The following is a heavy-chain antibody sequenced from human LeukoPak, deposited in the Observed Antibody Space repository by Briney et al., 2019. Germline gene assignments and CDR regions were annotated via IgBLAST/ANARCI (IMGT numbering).Heavy chain of an antibody. V-gene: IGHV4-34*01. CDR1: GGSFSGNY. J-gene: IGHJ4*02. CDR2: SSPTGDIT. Sequence: SETLSLTCAVYGGSFSGNYWTLIRQPPGRGLEWIGESSPTGDITGYNPSLKGRATISVDSSQNQFALKLTSVTAADTGVYYCARVPDFIARPCDSWGPGTLVTVSS. D-gene: IGHD2-21*01. CDR3: ARVPDFIARPCDS.